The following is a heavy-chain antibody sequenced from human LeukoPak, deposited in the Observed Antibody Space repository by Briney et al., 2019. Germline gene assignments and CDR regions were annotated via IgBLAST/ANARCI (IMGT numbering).Heavy chain of an antibody. CDR2: MNPNSGNT. CDR1: GYTFTSYD. V-gene: IGHV1-8*01. J-gene: IGHJ6*02. CDR3: ARWSLQDSSGYYFPPYYYYYYGMDV. Sequence: VASVKVSCKASGYTFTSYDINWVRQATGQGLEWMGWMNPNSGNTGYAQKFQGRVTMTRNTSISTAYMELSSLRSEDTAVYYCARWSLQDSSGYYFPPYYYYYYGMDVWGQGTTVTVSS. D-gene: IGHD3-22*01.